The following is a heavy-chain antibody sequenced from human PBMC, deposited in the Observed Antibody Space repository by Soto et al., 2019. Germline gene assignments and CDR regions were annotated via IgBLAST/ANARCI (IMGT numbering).Heavy chain of an antibody. Sequence: PGGSLRLSCAASGFTFSNAWMSWVRQAPGKGLEWVGRIKSKTDGGTTDYAAPVKGRFTISRDDSKNTLYLQMNSLKTEDTAVYYCTTDCSRSWSYNGMDVWGQGTTVTVSS. CDR3: TTDCSRSWSYNGMDV. CDR1: GFTFSNAW. CDR2: IKSKTDGGTT. D-gene: IGHD2-15*01. J-gene: IGHJ6*02. V-gene: IGHV3-15*01.